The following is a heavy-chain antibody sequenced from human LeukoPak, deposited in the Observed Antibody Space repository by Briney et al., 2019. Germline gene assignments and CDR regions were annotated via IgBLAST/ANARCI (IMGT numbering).Heavy chain of an antibody. Sequence: GASLRLSCAASGFTFSSYWMHWVRQAPGKGLVWISRINSDGSSTSYADTVKGRFTITRDNATNTLYLQLNSLRSEDTAVYYCARDLYRDYEGYWGQGTLVTVSS. V-gene: IGHV3-74*01. CDR2: INSDGSST. CDR3: ARDLYRDYEGY. J-gene: IGHJ4*02. D-gene: IGHD4-17*01. CDR1: GFTFSSYW.